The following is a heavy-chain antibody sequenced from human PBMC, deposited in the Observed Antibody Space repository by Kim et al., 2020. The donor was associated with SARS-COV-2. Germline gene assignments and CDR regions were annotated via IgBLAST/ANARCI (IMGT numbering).Heavy chain of an antibody. Sequence: GGSLRLSCAASGFTFSSYGMHWVRQAPGKGLEWVAVISYDGSNKYYADSVKGRFTISRDNSKNTLYLQMNSLRAEDTAVYYCAKPGYSYGSPGWYFDLWGRGTLVTVSS. D-gene: IGHD5-18*01. CDR2: ISYDGSNK. V-gene: IGHV3-30*18. CDR3: AKPGYSYGSPGWYFDL. CDR1: GFTFSSYG. J-gene: IGHJ2*01.